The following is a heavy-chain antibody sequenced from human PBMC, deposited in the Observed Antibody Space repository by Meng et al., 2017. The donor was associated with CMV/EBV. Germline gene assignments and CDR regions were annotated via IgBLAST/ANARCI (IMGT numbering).Heavy chain of an antibody. CDR1: GGTFSSYT. Sequence: SVKVSCKASGGTFSSYTISWVRQAPGQGLEWMGRIIPILGIANYAQKFQGRVTITADKSTSTAYMELRSLRSEDTAVYYCVSPTGGNSGLGYWGQGTLVTVSS. V-gene: IGHV1-69*02. CDR3: VSPTGGNSGLGY. CDR2: IIPILGIA. D-gene: IGHD4-23*01. J-gene: IGHJ4*02.